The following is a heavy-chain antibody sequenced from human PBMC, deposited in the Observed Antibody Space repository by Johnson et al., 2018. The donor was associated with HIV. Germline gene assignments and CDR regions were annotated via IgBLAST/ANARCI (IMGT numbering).Heavy chain of an antibody. J-gene: IGHJ3*02. V-gene: IGHV3-9*01. Sequence: EVQLVESGGGLVQPGRSLRLSCAASGFTFDDYAMHWVRQAPGKGLEWVSGISWNSGSIGYADSVEGRITISRDNAKNSLYLQMSSLRAEDTALYYCAKDIGYSSGLANTAFDIWGLGKGAAAGLDAFDIWGQGTMVTV. CDR1: GFTFDDYA. CDR3: AKDIGYSSGLANTAFDIWGLGKGAAAGLDAFDI. D-gene: IGHD2-15*01. CDR2: ISWNSGSI.